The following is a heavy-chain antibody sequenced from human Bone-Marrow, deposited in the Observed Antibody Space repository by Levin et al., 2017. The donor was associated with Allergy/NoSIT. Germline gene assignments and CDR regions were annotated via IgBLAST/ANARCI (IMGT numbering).Heavy chain of an antibody. CDR3: AGGAYHQSPA. Sequence: GESLKISCLASGFNFGSYSMNWVRQAPGKGLEWVASISSIPSYIYYGDSVKGRFTVSRDNAKNSLYLQMNNLRVEDTAFYYCAGGAYHQSPAWGQGTLVTVSS. CDR2: ISSIPSYI. CDR1: GFNFGSYS. J-gene: IGHJ4*02. D-gene: IGHD3-16*01. V-gene: IGHV3-21*06.